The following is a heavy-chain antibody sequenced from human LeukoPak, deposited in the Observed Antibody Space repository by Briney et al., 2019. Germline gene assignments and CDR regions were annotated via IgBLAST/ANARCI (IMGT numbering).Heavy chain of an antibody. J-gene: IGHJ6*02. CDR3: GRHVCDSCPYGLDV. V-gene: IGHV3-73*01. D-gene: IGHD2-15*01. CDR1: GFTFSASP. Sequence: GGSLRLSCAASGFTFSASPIHWVRQASDKGLEWVGRISSKPHDYATACAESVKGRFTISRDDSENAAYLEMNSLKTEDTAVYYRGRHVCDSCPYGLDVWGQGTPVTVSS. CDR2: ISSKPHDYAT.